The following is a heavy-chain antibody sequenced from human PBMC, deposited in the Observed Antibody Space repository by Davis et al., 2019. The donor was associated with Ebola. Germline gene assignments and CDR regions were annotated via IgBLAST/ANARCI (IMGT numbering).Heavy chain of an antibody. Sequence: ASVKVSCKASGYTFTGYYMHWVRQAPGQGLEWMGWINPNSGGTNYAQKFQGRVTMTRDTSIITAYMELSRLRSDDTAVYYCARDDYGGTGYDYWGQGTLVTVSS. CDR2: INPNSGGT. CDR1: GYTFTGYY. CDR3: ARDDYGGTGYDY. V-gene: IGHV1-2*02. D-gene: IGHD4-23*01. J-gene: IGHJ4*02.